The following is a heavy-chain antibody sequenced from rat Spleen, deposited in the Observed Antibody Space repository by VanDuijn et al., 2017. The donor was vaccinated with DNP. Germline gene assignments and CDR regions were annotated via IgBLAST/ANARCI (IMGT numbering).Heavy chain of an antibody. D-gene: IGHD5-1*01. V-gene: IGHV2-1*01. CDR3: ARHSINWEGWYFDF. J-gene: IGHJ1*01. Sequence: QVQLKESGPGLVQSSQTLSLTCTVSGFSLISNSVHWVRQPPGKGLEWVGAIWSGGSTDYNSTLKSRMSISRDTSKSQVFLKMNSLQPEDTGTYYCARHSINWEGWYFDFWGPGTMVTVSS. CDR2: IWSGGST. CDR1: GFSLISNS.